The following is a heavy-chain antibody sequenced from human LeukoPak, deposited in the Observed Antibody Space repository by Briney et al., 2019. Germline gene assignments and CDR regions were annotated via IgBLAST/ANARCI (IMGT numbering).Heavy chain of an antibody. CDR3: ARRYRTTWGFDY. J-gene: IGHJ4*02. D-gene: IGHD2/OR15-2a*01. CDR2: IKRDGSEK. CDR1: GFTFSTHW. Sequence: ARSRRLSCAASGFTFSTHWMSWVRQAPGEWMEWVANIKRDGSEKYYVDSVKGRFTISRDDAKTSLFLQMNSLRPEDTAVYYCARRYRTTWGFDYWGQGTLVTVSS. V-gene: IGHV3-7*01.